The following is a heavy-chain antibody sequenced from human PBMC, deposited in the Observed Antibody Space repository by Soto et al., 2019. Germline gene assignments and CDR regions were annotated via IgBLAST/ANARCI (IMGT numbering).Heavy chain of an antibody. CDR2: ISAYNGKT. Sequence: QVQLVQSGAEVKKPGASVKVSCKASGYTFSNYGISWVRQAPGQGLEWMGWISAYNGKTSDAERLQGRVPMTTDTSTSTAYKELRSLRSDDTAVYYCAREANCGSDCYSPAEYSQHWGQGPLVTVSS. D-gene: IGHD2-21*02. V-gene: IGHV1-18*04. CDR1: GYTFSNYG. CDR3: AREANCGSDCYSPAEYSQH. J-gene: IGHJ1*01.